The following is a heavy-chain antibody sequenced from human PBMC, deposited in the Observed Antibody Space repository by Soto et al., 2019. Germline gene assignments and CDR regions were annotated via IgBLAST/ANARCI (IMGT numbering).Heavy chain of an antibody. V-gene: IGHV4-59*01. J-gene: IGHJ4*02. CDR2: IYYSGST. D-gene: IGHD3-3*01. Sequence: PLETLSLTCTVSGGSLSNYYWSWIRQPPGKGLEWIGYIYYSGSTNYNPSLKSRVTISVDTSKTQFSLKLSSVTAADTAVYYCARSTTFGDPVIGGHYFDYWGQGTLVPVSS. CDR3: ARSTTFGDPVIGGHYFDY. CDR1: GGSLSNYY.